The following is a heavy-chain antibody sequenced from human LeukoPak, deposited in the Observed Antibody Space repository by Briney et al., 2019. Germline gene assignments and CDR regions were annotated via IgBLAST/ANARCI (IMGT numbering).Heavy chain of an antibody. Sequence: GGSLRLSCAASEFTFSGYSMNWVRQAPGKGLEWVSYITSSSSGLWFADSVKGRFTISRDNAKNSLYLQMSSLRDEDTAVYYCARDRGRVFDYWGQGTLVTVSS. D-gene: IGHD3-16*01. CDR3: ARDRGRVFDY. J-gene: IGHJ4*02. V-gene: IGHV3-48*02. CDR2: ITSSSSGL. CDR1: EFTFSGYS.